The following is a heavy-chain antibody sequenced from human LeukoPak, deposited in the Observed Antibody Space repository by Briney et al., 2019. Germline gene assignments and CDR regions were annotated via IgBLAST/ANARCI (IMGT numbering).Heavy chain of an antibody. CDR3: AKGRLRGYDRSSPNDY. V-gene: IGHV3-30*18. CDR1: GFTFSSYG. Sequence: GRSLRLSCAASGFTFSSYGMHWVRQAPGKGLEWVAVISYDGSNKYYADSVKGRFTISRDNSKNTLYLQMNSLRAEDTAVYYCAKGRLRGYDRSSPNDYWGQGTLVTVSS. D-gene: IGHD6-13*01. J-gene: IGHJ4*02. CDR2: ISYDGSNK.